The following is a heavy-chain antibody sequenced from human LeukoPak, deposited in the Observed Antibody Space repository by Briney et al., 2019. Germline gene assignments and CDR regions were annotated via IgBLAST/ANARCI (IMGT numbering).Heavy chain of an antibody. CDR3: ARGIVVVAQLGFYFYYMDV. J-gene: IGHJ6*03. Sequence: SETLSLTCTVSGGSITTYYWSWIRQPAGKGLEWIGRVSTSGRTNYNPSLKSRVTISVDTSKNQFSLKLSSVTAADTAVYYCARGIVVVAQLGFYFYYMDVWGKGTTVTISS. CDR1: GGSITTYY. CDR2: VSTSGRT. D-gene: IGHD2-15*01. V-gene: IGHV4-4*07.